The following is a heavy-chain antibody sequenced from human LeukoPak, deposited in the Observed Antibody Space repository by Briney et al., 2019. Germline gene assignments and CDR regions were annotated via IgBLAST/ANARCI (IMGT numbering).Heavy chain of an antibody. CDR3: AKVRVGTSDCFDY. CDR2: MSGNSGST. Sequence: QPGGSLRLSCAASGFTFSSYAMSWVRQAPGKGLEWVSAMSGNSGSTYYADSVKGRFTISRDNSKNTLYLQMNSLRAEDSALYYCAKVRVGTSDCFDYWGQGTLVTVSS. V-gene: IGHV3-23*01. D-gene: IGHD5-12*01. CDR1: GFTFSSYA. J-gene: IGHJ4*02.